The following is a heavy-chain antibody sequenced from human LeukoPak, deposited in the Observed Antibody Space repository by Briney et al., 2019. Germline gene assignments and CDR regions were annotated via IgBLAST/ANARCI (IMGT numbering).Heavy chain of an antibody. CDR1: GGSIRTYY. D-gene: IGHD5-12*01. Sequence: SETLSLTCTVSGGSIRTYYWSWIRQPPGKGLEWIGYISDSGSTDYNPSLKTRVTISVDTSKNQFSLKLSSVTAADTAVYYCARRVATSSLLYHYGMDVWGQGTTVTVSS. CDR3: ARRVATSSLLYHYGMDV. CDR2: ISDSGST. J-gene: IGHJ6*02. V-gene: IGHV4-59*08.